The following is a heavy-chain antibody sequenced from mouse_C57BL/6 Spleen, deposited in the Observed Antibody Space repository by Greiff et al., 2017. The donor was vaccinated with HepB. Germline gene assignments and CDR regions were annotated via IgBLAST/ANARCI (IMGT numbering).Heavy chain of an antibody. CDR1: GFSLTSYG. V-gene: IGHV2-2*01. D-gene: IGHD2-5*01. J-gene: IGHJ4*01. Sequence: QVQLKQSGPGLVQPLQSLSITCTVSGFSLTSYGVHWVRQSPGKGLEWLGVIWSGGSTDYNAAFISRLSISKDNSKSQVFFKMNSLQADDTAIYYCARNRAYYSNYVGAMDYWGQGTSVTVSS. CDR2: IWSGGST. CDR3: ARNRAYYSNYVGAMDY.